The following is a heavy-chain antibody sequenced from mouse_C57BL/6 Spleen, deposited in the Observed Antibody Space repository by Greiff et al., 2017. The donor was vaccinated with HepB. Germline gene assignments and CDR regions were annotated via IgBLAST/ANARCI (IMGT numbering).Heavy chain of an antibody. Sequence: QVQLKQPGAELVKPGASVKLSCKASGYTFTSYWMHWVKQRPGQGLEWIGMIHPNSGSTNYNEKFKSKATLTVDKSSSTAYMQLSSLTSEDSAVYYCARGNYYGYFDVWGTGTTVTVSS. V-gene: IGHV1-64*01. CDR3: ARGNYYGYFDV. CDR1: GYTFTSYW. J-gene: IGHJ1*03. CDR2: IHPNSGST.